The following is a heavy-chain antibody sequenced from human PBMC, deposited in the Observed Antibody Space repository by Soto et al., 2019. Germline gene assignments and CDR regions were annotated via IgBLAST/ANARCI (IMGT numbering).Heavy chain of an antibody. J-gene: IGHJ4*03. CDR1: GGSISSSSYY. Sequence: QLQLQVSGPGLVKPSETLSLTCTVSGGSISSSSYYWGWIRQPPGKGLEWIGSIYYSGRTYYNPSLTSRVTISAHASRNQSSLKLLSVTAPDTAVYYCARHTPVITVSDGWGHGTL. D-gene: IGHD3-16*01. V-gene: IGHV4-39*01. CDR3: ARHTPVITVSDG. CDR2: IYYSGRT.